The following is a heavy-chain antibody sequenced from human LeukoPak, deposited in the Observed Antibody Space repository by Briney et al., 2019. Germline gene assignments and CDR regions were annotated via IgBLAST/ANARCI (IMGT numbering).Heavy chain of an antibody. CDR1: GFTFSDYY. CDR3: ARDTLLGYYDSSGYYLTYYYGMDV. Sequence: GGSLRLSCAASGFTFSDYYMSWIRQAPGKGLEWVSYIRSSGSTIYYADSVKGRFTISRDNAKNSLYLQMNSLRAEDTAVYYCARDTLLGYYDSSGYYLTYYYGMDVWGQGTTVTVSS. V-gene: IGHV3-11*01. CDR2: IRSSGSTI. J-gene: IGHJ6*02. D-gene: IGHD3-22*01.